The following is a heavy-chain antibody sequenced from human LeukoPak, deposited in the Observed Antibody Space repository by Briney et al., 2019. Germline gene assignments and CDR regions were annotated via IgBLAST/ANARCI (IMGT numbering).Heavy chain of an antibody. D-gene: IGHD6-6*01. CDR1: GFTISAYY. CDR2: IYSDGDI. V-gene: IGHV3-66*02. J-gene: IGHJ4*02. Sequence: GGSLRLSCAASGFTISAYYMSWVRQAPGKGLEWVSVIYSDGDIYYADSVRGRFTISRDISKNTLNLQMDSLKTEDTGVYYCARDTDITSSRFFDLWGLGTLVTISS. CDR3: ARDTDITSSRFFDL.